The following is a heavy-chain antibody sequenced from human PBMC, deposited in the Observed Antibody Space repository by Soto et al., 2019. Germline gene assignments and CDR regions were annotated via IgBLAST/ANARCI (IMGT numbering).Heavy chain of an antibody. J-gene: IGHJ6*02. Sequence: ASVKVSFKASGYTFTSYAMHWVRQAPGQRLEWMGWINAGNGNTKYSQKFQGRVTITRDTSASTAYMELSSLRSEDTAVYYCARGGITMIVVVNEGMDVWGQGTTVTVSS. CDR2: INAGNGNT. D-gene: IGHD3-22*01. CDR1: GYTFTSYA. CDR3: ARGGITMIVVVNEGMDV. V-gene: IGHV1-3*01.